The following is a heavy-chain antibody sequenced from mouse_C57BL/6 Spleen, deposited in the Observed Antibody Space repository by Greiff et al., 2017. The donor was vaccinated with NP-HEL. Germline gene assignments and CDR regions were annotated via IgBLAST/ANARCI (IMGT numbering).Heavy chain of an antibody. J-gene: IGHJ4*01. D-gene: IGHD2-4*01. CDR2: FHPYNDDT. Sequence: VQLQQSGAELVKPGASVKMSCKASGYTFTTYPIEWMKQNHGKSLEWIGNFHPYNDDTTYNEKFKGKATLTVEKSSSTVYLELSRLTSDDSAVYYCARNYDRHYYAMDYWGQGTSVTVSS. CDR1: GYTFTTYP. V-gene: IGHV1-47*01. CDR3: ARNYDRHYYAMDY.